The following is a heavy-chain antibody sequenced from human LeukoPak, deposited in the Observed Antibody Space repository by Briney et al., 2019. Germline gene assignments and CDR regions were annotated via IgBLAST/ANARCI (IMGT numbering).Heavy chain of an antibody. CDR2: IEQDGSEK. V-gene: IGHV3-7*03. D-gene: IGHD5-18*01. J-gene: IGHJ4*02. CDR1: GFTFSTYW. CDR3: ARXGXSYGGFDY. Sequence: GGSLRLSCAASGFTFSTYWMSWVRQAPGKGLEWVANIEQDGSEKYYVGSVKGRFTISRESAENSLYLQMNSLRAEDTAVYDXARXGXSYGGFDYWGQGELGSASS.